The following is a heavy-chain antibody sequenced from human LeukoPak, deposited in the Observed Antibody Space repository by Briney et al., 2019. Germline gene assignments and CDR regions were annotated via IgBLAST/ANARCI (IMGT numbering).Heavy chain of an antibody. V-gene: IGHV1-46*01. Sequence: GASVKVSCKASGYSFINYYIHWVRQAPGQGLEWMGIINPSGGSTSYAQKFQGRVTMTRDMSTSTVYMELSSLRSEDTAVYYCAGRRGYSGYGFDYLGQGTLVTVSS. CDR3: AGRRGYSGYGFDY. CDR2: INPSGGST. CDR1: GYSFINYY. J-gene: IGHJ4*02. D-gene: IGHD5-12*01.